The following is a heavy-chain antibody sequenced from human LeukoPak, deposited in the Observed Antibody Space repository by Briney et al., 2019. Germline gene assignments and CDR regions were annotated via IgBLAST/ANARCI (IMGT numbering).Heavy chain of an antibody. Sequence: ASVKVSCKASGYTFTGYYMHWVRQAPGQGLEWMGWINPNSGGTNYAQKFQGRVTMTRDKSIRTAYMELSSLRSEDTAVYYCARGGLATAGTVIMYWGQGTLVTVSS. CDR3: ARGGLATAGTVIMY. CDR1: GYTFTGYY. CDR2: INPNSGGT. V-gene: IGHV1-2*02. J-gene: IGHJ4*02. D-gene: IGHD6-13*01.